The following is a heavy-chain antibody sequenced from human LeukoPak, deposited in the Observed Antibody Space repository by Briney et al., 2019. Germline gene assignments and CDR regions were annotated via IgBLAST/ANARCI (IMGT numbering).Heavy chain of an antibody. Sequence: ASVKVSCKASGGTFSSYAISWVRQAPGQGLEWMGRIIPIFGTANYAQKFQGRVTITTDESTSTAYMELSSLRSEDTAVYYCARDRDCSSTSCYPSYFGYWGQGTLVTVSS. D-gene: IGHD2-2*01. CDR1: GGTFSSYA. J-gene: IGHJ4*02. V-gene: IGHV1-69*05. CDR3: ARDRDCSSTSCYPSYFGY. CDR2: IIPIFGTA.